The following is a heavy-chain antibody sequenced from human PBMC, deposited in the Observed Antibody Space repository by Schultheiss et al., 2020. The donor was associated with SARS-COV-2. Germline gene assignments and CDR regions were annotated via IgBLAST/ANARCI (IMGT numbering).Heavy chain of an antibody. J-gene: IGHJ3*02. CDR1: GGSFSGYY. Sequence: SETLSLTCAVYGGSFSGYYWSWIRQPPGKGLEWIGYIYYSGSTNYNPSLKSRVFISLDTSENKFSLRLSSVTAADTAVYYCARVDFLLAFDIWGQGTTVTVSS. D-gene: IGHD3-3*01. CDR3: ARVDFLLAFDI. V-gene: IGHV4-59*01. CDR2: IYYSGST.